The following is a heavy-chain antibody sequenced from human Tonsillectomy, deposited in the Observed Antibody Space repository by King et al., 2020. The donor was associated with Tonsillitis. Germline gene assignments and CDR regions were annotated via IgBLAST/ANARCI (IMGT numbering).Heavy chain of an antibody. Sequence: VQLVESGGGVVQPGRSLRLSCAASGFSFRSYTMHWVRQAPGKGLEWVAAISYDGSNKYYADSVKGRFTISRDNSKNTLYLQMNSLRSDDTAVYYCERPVSGSSGWFLDYWGQGSLVTVSS. D-gene: IGHD6-19*01. CDR2: ISYDGSNK. V-gene: IGHV3-30*04. CDR3: ERPVSGSSGWFLDY. CDR1: GFSFRSYT. J-gene: IGHJ4*02.